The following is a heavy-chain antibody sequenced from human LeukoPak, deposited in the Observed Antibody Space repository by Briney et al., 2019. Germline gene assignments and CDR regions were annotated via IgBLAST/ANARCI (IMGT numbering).Heavy chain of an antibody. CDR1: GYTFIDYY. CDR2: VDPQSKRQ. V-gene: IGHV1-69-2*01. Sequence: ASVKVSCKASGYTFIDYYIHWVHQAPGKGLEWIGRVDPQSKRQKFAEKFQGRVTITADTSTDTAYMELSSLRYEDKGVYFCFANSGSYQGWFDPWGQGTLVTVSS. D-gene: IGHD1-26*01. J-gene: IGHJ5*02. CDR3: FANSGSYQGWFDP.